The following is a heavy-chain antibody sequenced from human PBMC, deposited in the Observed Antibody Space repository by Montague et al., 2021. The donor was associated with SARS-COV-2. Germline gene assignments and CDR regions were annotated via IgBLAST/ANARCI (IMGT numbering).Heavy chain of an antibody. V-gene: IGHV3-30-3*01. D-gene: IGHD5-12*01. CDR1: GFTFSSYA. CDR3: ARDFRNIVATYGMDV. Sequence: SLRLSCSASGFTFSSYAMHWVRQAPGKGLEWVAVISYDGSNKYYXDSVKGRFTISRDNSKNTLYLQMNSLSAEDTAVYYCARDFRNIVATYGMDVWGQGTTVTVSS. CDR2: ISYDGSNK. J-gene: IGHJ6*02.